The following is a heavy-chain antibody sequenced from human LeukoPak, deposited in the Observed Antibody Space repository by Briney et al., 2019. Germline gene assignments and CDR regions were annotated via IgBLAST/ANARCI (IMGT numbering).Heavy chain of an antibody. D-gene: IGHD3-10*01. CDR2: ITPDGSEK. CDR3: TRSLAGSAY. CDR1: GFVFSNYW. Sequence: GGSLRLSCAASGFVFSNYWMNWVRQAPGKGLEWVANITPDGSEKYYVDSVKGRFTISRDNAKNSLSLQMNSLRAGDTAVYYCTRSLAGSAYWGQGTLVTVSS. J-gene: IGHJ4*02. V-gene: IGHV3-7*04.